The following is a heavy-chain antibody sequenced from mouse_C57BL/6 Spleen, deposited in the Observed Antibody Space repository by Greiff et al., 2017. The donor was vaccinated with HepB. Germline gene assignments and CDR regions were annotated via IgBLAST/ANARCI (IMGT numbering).Heavy chain of an antibody. CDR3: ARPDYYGSIYAMDY. CDR1: GFTFSDYG. CDR2: ISSGSSTI. V-gene: IGHV5-17*01. Sequence: EVQRVESGGGLVKPGGSLKLSCAASGFTFSDYGMHWVRQAPEKGLEWVAYISSGSSTIYYADTVKGRFTISRDNAKNTLFLQMTSLRSEDTAMYYCARPDYYGSIYAMDYWGQGTSVTVSS. D-gene: IGHD1-1*01. J-gene: IGHJ4*01.